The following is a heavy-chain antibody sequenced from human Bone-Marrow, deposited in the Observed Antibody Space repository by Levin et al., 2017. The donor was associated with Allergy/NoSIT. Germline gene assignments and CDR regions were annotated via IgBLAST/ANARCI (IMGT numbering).Heavy chain of an antibody. CDR3: ARGRPQRITISGVGFPKNWFDP. J-gene: IGHJ5*02. V-gene: IGHV3-30-3*01. CDR2: ITYDGPNK. CDR1: GFTFSTYA. D-gene: IGHD3-3*01. Sequence: PPGGSLRLSCAASGFTFSTYAMHWVRQAPGKGLEWLAVITYDGPNKYYADSVKGRFTISRDNSKDTVDLQMSSLRVEDTAVYYCARGRPQRITISGVGFPKNWFDPWGQGTLVTVSS.